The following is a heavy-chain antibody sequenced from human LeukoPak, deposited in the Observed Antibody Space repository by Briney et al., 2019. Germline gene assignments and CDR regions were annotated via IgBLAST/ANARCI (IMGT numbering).Heavy chain of an antibody. CDR2: ISYDGSNK. J-gene: IGHJ3*02. CDR3: ARERIQLWLGDAFDI. CDR1: GFTFSSYA. D-gene: IGHD5-18*01. Sequence: PGGSLRLSCAASGFTFSSYAMHWVRQAPGKGLEWVAVISYDGSNKYYADSVKGRFTISRDNSKNTLYLQMNSLRAEDTAVYYCARERIQLWLGDAFDIWGQGTMVTVSS. V-gene: IGHV3-30-3*01.